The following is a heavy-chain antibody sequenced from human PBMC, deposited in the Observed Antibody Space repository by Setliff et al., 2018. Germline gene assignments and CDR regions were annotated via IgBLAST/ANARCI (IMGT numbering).Heavy chain of an antibody. CDR3: ARGPYYDFWSGYGADAFDI. D-gene: IGHD3-3*01. Sequence: GASLKISCAASGFTFSSYSMNWVRQAPGKGLEWVSYISSSSSTIYYADSVKGRFTISRDNAKNSLYLQMNSLRAEDTAVYYCARGPYYDFWSGYGADAFDIWGQGTMVTVSS. CDR2: ISSSSSTI. J-gene: IGHJ3*02. V-gene: IGHV3-48*01. CDR1: GFTFSSYS.